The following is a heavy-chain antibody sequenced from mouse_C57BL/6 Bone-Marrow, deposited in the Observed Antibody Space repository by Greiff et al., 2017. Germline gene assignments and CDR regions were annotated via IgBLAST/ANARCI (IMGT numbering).Heavy chain of an antibody. CDR2: IDPADGNT. CDR3: ARCSFYYAMDY. D-gene: IGHD1-1*01. CDR1: GFNIKNTY. Sequence: VQLQQSVAELVRPGASVKLSCTASGFNIKNTYMHWVKQRPEQGLEWIGRIDPADGNTKYAPNVPCKATLTADTSSNTAYLQLSSLTSEDTAIYYCARCSFYYAMDYWGQGTSVTVSS. J-gene: IGHJ4*01. V-gene: IGHV14-3*01.